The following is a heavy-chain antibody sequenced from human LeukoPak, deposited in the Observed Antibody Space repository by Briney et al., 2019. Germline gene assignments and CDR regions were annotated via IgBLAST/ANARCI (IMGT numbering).Heavy chain of an antibody. D-gene: IGHD4-17*01. CDR2: INQDGSEK. J-gene: IGHJ5*02. Sequence: GGSLRLSCAASGFTFSSYWMSWVRQAPGKGLEWVANINQDGSEKYYVDSVKGRFTISRDNAKKLLSLQMNSLRAEDTAVYYCARIYGDYVEFWFDPWGQGTLVTVSS. CDR3: ARIYGDYVEFWFDP. V-gene: IGHV3-7*01. CDR1: GFTFSSYW.